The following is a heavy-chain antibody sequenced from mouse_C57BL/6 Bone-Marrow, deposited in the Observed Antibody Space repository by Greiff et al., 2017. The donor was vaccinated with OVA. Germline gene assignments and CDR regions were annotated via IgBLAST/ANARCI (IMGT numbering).Heavy chain of an antibody. CDR3: ARGGALYYRFAY. J-gene: IGHJ3*01. CDR1: GYTFTSYW. Sequence: QVQLQQPGTELVKPGASVKLSCKASGYTFTSYWMHWVKQRPGQGLEWIGNINPSNGGTNYNEKFKSKATMTVDKSSSTAYMQLSSLTSEDSAVYYCARGGALYYRFAYWGQGTLVTVSA. V-gene: IGHV1-53*01. D-gene: IGHD2-1*01. CDR2: INPSNGGT.